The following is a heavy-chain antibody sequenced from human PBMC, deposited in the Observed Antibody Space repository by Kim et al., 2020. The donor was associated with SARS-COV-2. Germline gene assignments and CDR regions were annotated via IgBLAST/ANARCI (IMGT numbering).Heavy chain of an antibody. J-gene: IGHJ4*02. CDR3: ARDIMEAAAGTFDY. V-gene: IGHV3-30*04. CDR2: ISYDGSNK. D-gene: IGHD6-13*01. Sequence: GGSLRLSCAASGFTFSSYAMHWVRQAPGKGLEWVAVISYDGSNKYYADSVKGRFTISRDNSKNTLYLQMNSLRAEDTAVYYCARDIMEAAAGTFDYWGQGTLVTVSS. CDR1: GFTFSSYA.